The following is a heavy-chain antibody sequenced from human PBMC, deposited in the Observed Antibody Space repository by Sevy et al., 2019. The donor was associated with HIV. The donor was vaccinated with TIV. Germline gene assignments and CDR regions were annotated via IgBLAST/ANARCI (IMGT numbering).Heavy chain of an antibody. Sequence: GGSLRLSCAASGFSFSSYSMNWVRQAPGKGLEWVSSISSSSYIYYADSVKGRFTISRDNAKNSLYLQMHSLRAEDTAVYYCARGISGSGYVFDFWGQGTTVTVSS. J-gene: IGHJ3*01. CDR1: GFSFSSYS. CDR3: ARGISGSGYVFDF. CDR2: ISSSSYI. D-gene: IGHD1-20*01. V-gene: IGHV3-21*01.